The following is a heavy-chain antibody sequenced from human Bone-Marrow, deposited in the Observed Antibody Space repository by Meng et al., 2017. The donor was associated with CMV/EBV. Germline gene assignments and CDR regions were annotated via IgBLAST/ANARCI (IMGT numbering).Heavy chain of an antibody. J-gene: IGHJ6*02. Sequence: GESLKISCPASGFTFNSHVMYWVRQAPGKGPECVAVISYNGNKKYYVDSVKGRFTISRDNSKSTLYLQMNSLRSDDTSVYYCARDLVAAPGGFDYFYGMDVWGQGTTVTGSS. V-gene: IGHV3-30-3*01. CDR3: ARDLVAAPGGFDYFYGMDV. CDR1: GFTFNSHV. D-gene: IGHD6-13*01. CDR2: ISYNGNKK.